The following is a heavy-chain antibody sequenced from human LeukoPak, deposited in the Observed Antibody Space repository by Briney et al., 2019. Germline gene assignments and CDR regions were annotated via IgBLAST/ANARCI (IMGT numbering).Heavy chain of an antibody. D-gene: IGHD6-13*01. CDR1: GYSFTSYW. CDR2: IYPGDSDT. CDR3: ARRLAAGGLSDYYFDY. V-gene: IGHV5-51*01. Sequence: GESLKISCKGSGYSFTSYWIGWVRQMPGKGLEWMGIIYPGDSDTRHSPSFQGQVTISADKSISTAYLQWSSLKASDTAKYYCARRLAAGGLSDYYFDYWGQGTLVTVSS. J-gene: IGHJ4*02.